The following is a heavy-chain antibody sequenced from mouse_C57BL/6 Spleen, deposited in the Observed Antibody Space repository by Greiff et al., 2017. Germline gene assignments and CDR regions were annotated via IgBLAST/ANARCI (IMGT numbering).Heavy chain of an antibody. Sequence: VQLKESGGGLVKPGGSLKLSCAASGFTFSDSGMHWVRQAPEKGLEWVAYISRGSSTIYYADTVKGRFTISRDNAKNTLFLQMTSLRSEDTAMYYCATGGFAYWGQGTLVTVSA. J-gene: IGHJ3*01. CDR3: ATGGFAY. D-gene: IGHD4-1*01. CDR1: GFTFSDSG. V-gene: IGHV5-17*01. CDR2: ISRGSSTI.